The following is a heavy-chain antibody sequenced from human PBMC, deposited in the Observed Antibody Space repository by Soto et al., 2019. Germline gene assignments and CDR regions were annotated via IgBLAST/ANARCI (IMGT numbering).Heavy chain of an antibody. D-gene: IGHD1-26*01. J-gene: IGHJ1*01. CDR3: ARLEWELEKYFQH. V-gene: IGHV4-59*08. CDR2: IYYSGST. CDR1: GGSISSYY. Sequence: SETLSLTCTVSGGSISSYYWSWIRQPPGKGLEWIGYIYYSGSTNYNPSLKSRVTISVDTSKNQFSLKLSSVTAADTAVYYCARLEWELEKYFQHWGQGTLVTVSS.